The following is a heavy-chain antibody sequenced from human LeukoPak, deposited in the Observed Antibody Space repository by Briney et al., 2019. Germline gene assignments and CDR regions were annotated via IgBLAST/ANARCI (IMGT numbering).Heavy chain of an antibody. CDR3: ASHSSSWYGFDY. D-gene: IGHD6-13*01. CDR2: ISGTGGST. V-gene: IGHV3-23*01. Sequence: GGSLRLSCAVSGFTFTNYAMSWVRQAPGKGLEWVSAISGTGGSTYYADSVKGRFTISRDNSKNTLYLQMNSLRAEDTAVYYCASHSSSWYGFDYWGQGTLVTVSS. J-gene: IGHJ4*02. CDR1: GFTFTNYA.